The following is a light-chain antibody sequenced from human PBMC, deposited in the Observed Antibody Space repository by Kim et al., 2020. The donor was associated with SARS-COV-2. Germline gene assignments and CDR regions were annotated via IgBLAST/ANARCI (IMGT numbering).Light chain of an antibody. CDR3: QSYNRDNVL. CDR1: SGSIADNY. V-gene: IGLV6-57*03. J-gene: IGLJ2*01. Sequence: GKTVTISCTRSSGSIADNYVQWYQQRPGGVPTAVIYEDDQRPSGVSDRFSGSIDNSSNSASLTISGLRTEGEADYYCQSYNRDNVLFGGGTQLTVL. CDR2: EDD.